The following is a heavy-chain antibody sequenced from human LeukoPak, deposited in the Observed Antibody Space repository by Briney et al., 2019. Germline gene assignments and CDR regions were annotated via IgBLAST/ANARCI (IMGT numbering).Heavy chain of an antibody. V-gene: IGHV3-73*01. J-gene: IGHJ4*02. D-gene: IGHD2-21*01. Sequence: GGSLRLSCTASGFTFSGSSMHWVRQASGKGLEWVGRIRTKANNDATAYAASVRGRFTISRDDSKNTAYLQMNSLRTEDTAVYYCTRACGGDCFDYWGQGTLVTVSS. CDR3: TRACGGDCFDY. CDR2: IRTKANNDAT. CDR1: GFTFSGSS.